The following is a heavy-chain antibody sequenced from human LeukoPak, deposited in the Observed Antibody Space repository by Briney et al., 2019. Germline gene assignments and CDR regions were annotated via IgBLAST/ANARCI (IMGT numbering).Heavy chain of an antibody. Sequence: GGSLRLSCAAFGFTFGKYWMSWVRQAPGKGLEWVANIKLDGSEKNYVDSVKGRFTISRDNTKNSLYLQMNSLRVEDTAVFYCARDQYDTWSRRGNFDSWGQGTLVIVSS. J-gene: IGHJ4*02. CDR3: ARDQYDTWSRRGNFDS. V-gene: IGHV3-7*03. CDR1: GFTFGKYW. D-gene: IGHD3-3*01. CDR2: IKLDGSEK.